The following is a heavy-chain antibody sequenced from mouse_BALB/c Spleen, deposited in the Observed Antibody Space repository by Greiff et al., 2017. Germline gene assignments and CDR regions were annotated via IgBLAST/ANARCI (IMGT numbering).Heavy chain of an antibody. CDR1: GFTFSRFG. CDR2: ISSGSSTI. V-gene: IGHV5-17*02. CDR3: ARYPPMDY. J-gene: IGHJ4*01. Sequence: EVKLVESGGGLVQPGGSRKLSCAASGFTFSRFGMHWVRQAPEKGLEWVAYISSGSSTIYYADTVKGRFTISRDNPKNTLFLQMTSLRSEDTAMYYCARYPPMDYWGQGTSVTVSS.